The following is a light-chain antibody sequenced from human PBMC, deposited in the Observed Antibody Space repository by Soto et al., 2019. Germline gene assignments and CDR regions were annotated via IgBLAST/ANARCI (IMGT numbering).Light chain of an antibody. CDR3: QQRSIWPLT. Sequence: DIQMTQSPSSLSASVGDRVTITCRASQSISSYLNWYQQKPGKAPKLLIYAASSLQSGVPSRFSGSGSGTDFTLTISSLQPEDFAVYHCQQRSIWPLTFGGGTRVE. V-gene: IGKV1-39*01. CDR2: AAS. CDR1: QSISSY. J-gene: IGKJ4*01.